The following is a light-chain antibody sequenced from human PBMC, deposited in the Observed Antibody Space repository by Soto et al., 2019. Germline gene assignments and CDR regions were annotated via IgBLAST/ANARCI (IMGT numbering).Light chain of an antibody. V-gene: IGKV1-5*03. Sequence: DLQMTQSPSTLSASVGDRVTITCRASQTSTLLAWYQQRPGKAPNLLIYKASSLESGVPSRFSGSGSGTEFTLTISSLQPDDFATYFCQQYSTYPWTFGQGTKVEVK. CDR1: QTSTL. J-gene: IGKJ1*01. CDR2: KAS. CDR3: QQYSTYPWT.